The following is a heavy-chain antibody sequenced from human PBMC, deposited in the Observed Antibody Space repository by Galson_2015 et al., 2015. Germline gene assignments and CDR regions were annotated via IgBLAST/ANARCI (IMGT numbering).Heavy chain of an antibody. CDR3: ARGHYGGSDSHYNY. CDR2: IYIDGGGT. D-gene: IGHD2-21*01. V-gene: IGHV3-74*01. Sequence: SLRLSCAASGFTFSSYWMHWVRQVPGKGLVWLSRIYIDGGGTSYADSVKGRFTISRDNAKNTLYLQMNSLRVEDTAVYYCARGHYGGSDSHYNYWGQGTLVTVSS. CDR1: GFTFSSYW. J-gene: IGHJ4*02.